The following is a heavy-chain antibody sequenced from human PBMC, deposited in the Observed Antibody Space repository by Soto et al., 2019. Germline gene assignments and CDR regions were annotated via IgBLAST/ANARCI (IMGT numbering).Heavy chain of an antibody. J-gene: IGHJ5*02. CDR2: IYATGTT. CDR1: GASQRGFY. Sequence: PSETLSLTCTVSGASQRGFYWSRIHKSAGKGLEWIGRIYATGTTDYNPSLKSRVMMSVDTSKKQFSLKLRSVTAADTAVYYCVRDGTKTLRDWFDPWGQGISVSVSS. D-gene: IGHD1-1*01. V-gene: IGHV4-4*07. CDR3: VRDGTKTLRDWFDP.